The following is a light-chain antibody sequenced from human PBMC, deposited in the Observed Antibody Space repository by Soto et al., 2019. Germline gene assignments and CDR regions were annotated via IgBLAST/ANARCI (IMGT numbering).Light chain of an antibody. CDR3: QQYSNWPLIT. Sequence: EIVMTQSPGSLSVSPGERATPSCRASQSVTTNLAWYQQKPGQAPRLLIYGASIRATGIPARFSGSGSGTEFTLTISSLQSEDFAVYHCQQYSNWPLITFGQGTRLEI. J-gene: IGKJ5*01. V-gene: IGKV3-15*01. CDR1: QSVTTN. CDR2: GAS.